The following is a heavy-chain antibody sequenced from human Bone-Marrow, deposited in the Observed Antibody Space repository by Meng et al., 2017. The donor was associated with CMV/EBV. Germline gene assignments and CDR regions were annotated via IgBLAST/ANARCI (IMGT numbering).Heavy chain of an antibody. J-gene: IGHJ6*02. Sequence: GESLKISCAASRFTFSNAWMSWVRQAPGKGLEWVAVISYDGSNKYYADSVKGRFTISRDNAKNTLYLQMNSLRAEDTAVYYCARGKKDFYYDFWSGYGYYYYYGMDVWGQGTTVTVSS. V-gene: IGHV3-30-3*01. CDR2: ISYDGSNK. CDR1: RFTFSNAW. D-gene: IGHD3-3*01. CDR3: ARGKKDFYYDFWSGYGYYYYYGMDV.